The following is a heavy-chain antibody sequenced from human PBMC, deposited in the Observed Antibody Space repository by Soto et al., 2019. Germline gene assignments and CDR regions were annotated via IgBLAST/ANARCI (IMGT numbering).Heavy chain of an antibody. CDR3: AREGAAPYYYYGMDV. D-gene: IGHD6-6*01. Sequence: PSETLSLTCTVSGGSISGYYWSWIRQPPGKRLEWIGYIDYYGSTNYNPSLKSRVTISVDTSKNQFSLKLSSVTAADTAVYYCAREGAAPYYYYGMDVWGQGTTVTVSS. V-gene: IGHV4-59*12. CDR2: IDYYGST. CDR1: GGSISGYY. J-gene: IGHJ6*02.